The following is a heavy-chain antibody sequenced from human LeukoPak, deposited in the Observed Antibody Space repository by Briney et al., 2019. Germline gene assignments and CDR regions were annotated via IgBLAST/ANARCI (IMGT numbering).Heavy chain of an antibody. J-gene: IGHJ4*02. Sequence: SETLSLTCAVSGHSISSDYYWGWIRQPPGKGLEWIGSIYHSGSTYYNPSLKSRVTILVDTSKNQFSLQLSSVTAADTAVYYCARAYRTIDYWGQGTLVTVSS. D-gene: IGHD1/OR15-1a*01. CDR3: ARAYRTIDY. V-gene: IGHV4-38-2*01. CDR1: GHSISSDYY. CDR2: IYHSGST.